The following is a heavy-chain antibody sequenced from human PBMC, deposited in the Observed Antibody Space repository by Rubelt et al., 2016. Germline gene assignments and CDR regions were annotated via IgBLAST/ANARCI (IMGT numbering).Heavy chain of an antibody. D-gene: IGHD3-10*01. CDR1: GYSFTSYW. CDR2: IDPSDSYT. V-gene: IGHV5-10-1*03. Sequence: EVQLVQSGAEVKKPGESLRISCKGSGYSFTSYWISWVRQMPGKGLEWMGRIDPSDSYTNSSPSFQGHVTISADKSISTAYLQWSSLKASDTAMYYCARIPGSGSSEINWFDPWGQGTLVTVSS. J-gene: IGHJ5*02. CDR3: ARIPGSGSSEINWFDP.